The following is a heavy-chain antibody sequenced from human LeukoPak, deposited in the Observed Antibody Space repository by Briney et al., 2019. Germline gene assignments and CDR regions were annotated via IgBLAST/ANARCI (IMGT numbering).Heavy chain of an antibody. CDR3: AREITMVRGVISYYYMDV. V-gene: IGHV1-2*06. CDR1: GYSFTGYY. CDR2: INPNSGGT. Sequence: GESLKISCKASGYSFTGYYMHWVRQAPGQGLEWMGRINPNSGGTNYAQKFQGRVTMTRDTSISTAYMELSRLRSDDTAVYYCAREITMVRGVISYYYMDVWGKGTTVTVSS. D-gene: IGHD3-10*01. J-gene: IGHJ6*03.